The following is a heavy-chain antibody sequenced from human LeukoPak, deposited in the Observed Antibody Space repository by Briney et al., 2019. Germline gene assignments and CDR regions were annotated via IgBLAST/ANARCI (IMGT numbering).Heavy chain of an antibody. CDR2: INHSGDT. D-gene: IGHD5-18*01. CDR3: ARIQLWPLHYFDY. CDR1: GGSFSDYY. V-gene: IGHV4-34*01. J-gene: IGHJ4*02. Sequence: PSETLSLTCAVYGGSFSDYYWSWIRQPPGKGLEWIGEINHSGDTKYNPSLKSRVTISVDTSKNQFSLKVSSVTAADTAVYYCARIQLWPLHYFDYWGQGTLVTLSS.